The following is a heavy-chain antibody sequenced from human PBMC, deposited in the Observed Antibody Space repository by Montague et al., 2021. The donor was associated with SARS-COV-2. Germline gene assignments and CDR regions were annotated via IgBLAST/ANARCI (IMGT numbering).Heavy chain of an antibody. CDR2: IYITGAT. D-gene: IGHD2-21*01. CDR1: GASISSGRYH. J-gene: IGHJ5*02. V-gene: IGHV4-61*02. CDR3: AREQGMWWFDP. Sequence: TLSLTCTVSGASISSGRYHWSWFRQPAGKGPEVIGRIYITGATNYNPSLKSRVTISVDTSKNQFSLKLTSVTAADTAVYHCAREQGMWWFDPWGQGTLVTVSS.